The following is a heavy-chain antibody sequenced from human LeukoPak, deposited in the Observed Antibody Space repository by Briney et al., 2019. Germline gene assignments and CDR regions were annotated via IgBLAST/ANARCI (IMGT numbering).Heavy chain of an antibody. J-gene: IGHJ3*01. CDR3: ARGGWSLDF. CDR2: IHSSGST. Sequence: SETLSLTCTVSGGSISGHYWSWIRQPPGKRLEWIGYIHSSGSTDYNPSLRSRLTMSVDTSKNQFSLKLDSVTAADTALYYCARGGWSLDFWGQGTTVTVSS. CDR1: GGSISGHY. V-gene: IGHV4-59*11. D-gene: IGHD6-19*01.